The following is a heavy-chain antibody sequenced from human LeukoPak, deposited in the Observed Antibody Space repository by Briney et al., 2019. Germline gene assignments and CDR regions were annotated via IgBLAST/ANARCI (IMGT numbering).Heavy chain of an antibody. CDR2: INHSGST. D-gene: IGHD3-10*01. V-gene: IGHV4-34*01. CDR3: ARESITMVRGRGILTEIDP. CDR1: GGSFSGYY. Sequence: PSETLSLTCAVYGGSFSGYYWSWIRQPPGKGLEWIGEINHSGSTNYNPSLKSRVTISVDTSKNQFSLKLSSVTAADTAVYYCARESITMVRGRGILTEIDPWGQGTLVTVSS. J-gene: IGHJ5*02.